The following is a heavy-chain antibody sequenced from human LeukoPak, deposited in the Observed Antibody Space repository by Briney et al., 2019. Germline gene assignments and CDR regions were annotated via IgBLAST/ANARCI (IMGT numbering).Heavy chain of an antibody. D-gene: IGHD6-19*01. V-gene: IGHV4-59*01. CDR2: ISYSGST. Sequence: PSETLSLTCTVSGVSISSYYWSWLRQPPGKGLEWIVYISYSGSTNCNPSLKSRVTISVDTSKHQFSLKLSSVTAADTAVYYCARFPTTGYSSGWYLKMIASALGYMDVWGQGTTVTVSS. CDR1: GVSISSYY. CDR3: ARFPTTGYSSGWYLKMIASALGYMDV. J-gene: IGHJ6*02.